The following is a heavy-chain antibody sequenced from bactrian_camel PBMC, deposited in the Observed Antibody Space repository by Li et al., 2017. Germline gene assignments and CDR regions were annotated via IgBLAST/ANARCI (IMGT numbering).Heavy chain of an antibody. CDR3: AAVEPMTWTLRRLDYADSWWRWEEYSY. Sequence: HVQLVESGGGSVQPGGSLRLSCKRSGGTPSTRCMAWFRQVPGKEREGVASLASDGSSIYANSLKGRFSISKDNTRKILYLQMDSLKPEDSAMYYCAAVEPMTWTLRRLDYADSWWRWEEYSYRGQGTQVTVS. V-gene: IGHV3S53*01. J-gene: IGHJ4*01. CDR1: GGTPSTRC. D-gene: IGHD5*01. CDR2: LASDGSS.